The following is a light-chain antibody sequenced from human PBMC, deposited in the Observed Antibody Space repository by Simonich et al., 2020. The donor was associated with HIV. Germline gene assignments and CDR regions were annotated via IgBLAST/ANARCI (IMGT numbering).Light chain of an antibody. V-gene: IGKV3-15*01. CDR1: QSVSSN. Sequence: EIVMTQSPATLSVSPGERATLPCRASQSVSSNLAWYQQIPGQAPRLLIYGASTRATGIPARFSGSGSGTDFTLTISSMQSEDFAVYYCQQYGRTPYTFGQGTKLEIK. CDR2: GAS. CDR3: QQYGRTPYT. J-gene: IGKJ2*01.